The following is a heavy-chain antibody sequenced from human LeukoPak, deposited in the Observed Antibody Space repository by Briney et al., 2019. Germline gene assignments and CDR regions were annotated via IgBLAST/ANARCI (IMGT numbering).Heavy chain of an antibody. V-gene: IGHV4-31*03. J-gene: IGHJ4*02. D-gene: IGHD5-24*01. Sequence: SKTLSLTCTVSGGSISSGGYYWSWIRQHPGKGLEWIGYISYSGSTYYNPSLKTRLTISVDTSKNQFSLKLDSVTAADTAFYYCARADMATVFDFWGRGTLVIVSS. CDR3: ARADMATVFDF. CDR1: GGSISSGGYY. CDR2: ISYSGST.